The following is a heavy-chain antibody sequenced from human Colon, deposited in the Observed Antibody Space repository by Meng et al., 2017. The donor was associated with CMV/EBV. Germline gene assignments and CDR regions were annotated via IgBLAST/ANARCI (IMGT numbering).Heavy chain of an antibody. Sequence: KASGGTLSSDAISWVRQATGQGLEWMGRVIPILGVAYKAEKFQGRVAITADKSTNTAYMELSGLRSEDTALYYCAMGSSAVGFGSWGQGTLVTVSS. D-gene: IGHD6-6*01. CDR1: GGTLSSDA. CDR2: VIPILGVA. CDR3: AMGSSAVGFGS. J-gene: IGHJ5*01. V-gene: IGHV1-69*04.